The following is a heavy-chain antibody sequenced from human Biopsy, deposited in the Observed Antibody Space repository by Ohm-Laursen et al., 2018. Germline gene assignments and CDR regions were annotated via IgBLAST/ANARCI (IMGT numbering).Heavy chain of an antibody. CDR1: GGSISDSTYH. J-gene: IGHJ4*02. CDR3: ARQVDFWSGYVDY. Sequence: GTLSLTCTVSGGSISDSTYHWGWIRQSPGKGLEWIGNIYYSGNTDYSPSLKSQVPISVDTSNNQFSLKLRSVTAADTAVYYCARQVDFWSGYVDYWGQGTLVAVSS. D-gene: IGHD3-3*01. V-gene: IGHV4-39*01. CDR2: IYYSGNT.